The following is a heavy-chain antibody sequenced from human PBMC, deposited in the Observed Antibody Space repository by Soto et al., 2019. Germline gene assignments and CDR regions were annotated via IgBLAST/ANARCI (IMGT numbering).Heavy chain of an antibody. CDR3: ATNMNNYGLQFDY. CDR2: IWHDGSNK. CDR1: GFTFNTYG. D-gene: IGHD5-18*01. Sequence: GGSLRLSCAASGFTFNTYGMHWVRQAPGKGLEWVAVIWHDGSNKFYADSVKGRFTASRDNSKNILYLQMNSLRAEDTAVYYCATNMNNYGLQFDYWGQGTQVTVSS. V-gene: IGHV3-33*01. J-gene: IGHJ4*02.